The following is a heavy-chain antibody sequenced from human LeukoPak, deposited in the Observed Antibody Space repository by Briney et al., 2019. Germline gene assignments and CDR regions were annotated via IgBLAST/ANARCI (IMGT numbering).Heavy chain of an antibody. J-gene: IGHJ4*02. CDR2: ISYDGTNK. V-gene: IGHV3-30-3*01. CDR3: ARSLSGSGSYKPDY. CDR1: GCTFSNYA. Sequence: PGGSLRLSCAASGCTFSNYAMHWVRQAPGKGLEWVAVISYDGTNKYYADSVKGRFTISRDNSKNTLYLQMNSLRAEDTAVYYCARSLSGSGSYKPDYWGQGTLVTVSS. D-gene: IGHD3-10*01.